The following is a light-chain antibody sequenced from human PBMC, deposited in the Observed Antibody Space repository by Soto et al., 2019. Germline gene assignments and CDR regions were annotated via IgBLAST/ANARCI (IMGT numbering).Light chain of an antibody. CDR2: AAS. V-gene: IGKV1-39*01. J-gene: IGKJ4*01. CDR3: QQSFNTPPS. CDR1: QSIGDN. Sequence: DIQMTQSPSSLSASVGDRVTITCRASQSIGDNLNWYQLKPGTAPNLLIYAASNLQSGVPSRFSCSRSGTDFTLTISNLQPEDFVSYFWQQSFNTPPSFGGGTKVEIQ.